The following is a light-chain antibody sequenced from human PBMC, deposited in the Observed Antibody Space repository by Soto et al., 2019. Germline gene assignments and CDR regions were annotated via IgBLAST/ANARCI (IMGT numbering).Light chain of an antibody. V-gene: IGKV1-5*03. CDR3: QQFKSYPIT. J-gene: IGKJ4*01. CDR1: QSISSF. CDR2: RAS. Sequence: DIQMTQSPSTLSASVGDIVTITCRASQSISSFLAWYQQKPGKAPKLLIHRASTLESGAPSRFSGSGSGTEFTLTISSVQPDDFATYYCQQFKSYPITFGGGTKVEIK.